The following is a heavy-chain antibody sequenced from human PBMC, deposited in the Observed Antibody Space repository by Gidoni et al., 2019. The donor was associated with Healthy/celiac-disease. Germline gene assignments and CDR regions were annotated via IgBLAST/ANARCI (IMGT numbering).Heavy chain of an antibody. J-gene: IGHJ6*02. CDR3: ARDISPDNLYGTYGMDV. CDR2: IYSGCST. V-gene: IGHV3-66*02. Sequence: EVQLVESGGGLVQPGGSLRLSCAASGFTVSSNYMSWVRQAPGKGLEWVSVIYSGCSTYYADSVKGRFTISRDNSKNTLYLQMNSLRAEDTAVYYCARDISPDNLYGTYGMDVWGQGTTVTVSS. D-gene: IGHD4-17*01. CDR1: GFTVSSNY.